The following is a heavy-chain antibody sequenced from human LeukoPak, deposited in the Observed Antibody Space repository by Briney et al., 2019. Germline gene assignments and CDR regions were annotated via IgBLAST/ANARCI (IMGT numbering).Heavy chain of an antibody. J-gene: IGHJ6*03. CDR3: ATSVRYYMDV. CDR1: GGSVRSYY. Sequence: PSETLSLTCTVSGGSVRSYYWSWIRQPAGKGLEWIGRIYTSGSTNYNPSLKSRVTISVDTSKNLFSLNLSSVTAADTAVYYCATSVRYYMDVWGKGTAVTVSS. V-gene: IGHV4-4*07. D-gene: IGHD3-10*01. CDR2: IYTSGST.